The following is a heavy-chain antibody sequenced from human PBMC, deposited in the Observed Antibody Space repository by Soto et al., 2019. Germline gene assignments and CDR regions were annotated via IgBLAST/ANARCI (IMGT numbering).Heavy chain of an antibody. J-gene: IGHJ4*02. D-gene: IGHD3-3*01. Sequence: SETLSLTCTVSGGSISSYYWSWIRQPPGKGLEWIGYIYYSGSTNYNPSLKSRVTISVDTSKNQFSLKLSSVTAADTAVYYCARGVGEAYDFWSGYYPRFYFDYWGQGTLVTVSS. CDR1: GGSISSYY. V-gene: IGHV4-59*01. CDR3: ARGVGEAYDFWSGYYPRFYFDY. CDR2: IYYSGST.